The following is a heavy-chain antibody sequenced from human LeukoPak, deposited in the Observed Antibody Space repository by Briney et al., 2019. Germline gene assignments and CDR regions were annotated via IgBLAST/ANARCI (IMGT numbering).Heavy chain of an antibody. J-gene: IGHJ4*01. V-gene: IGHV1-2*06. CDR1: GYTRTVYY. Sequence: ASVKVYCKASGYTRTVYYIHWVRQAPGQGLEWMGRINPNSGDTNFAQKFQGRVTMTRDTSISTAYMDLSGLRPDDTAVYYCAREGSGYTYGRGSYFDYWGHGILVTVSS. CDR2: INPNSGDT. D-gene: IGHD5-18*01. CDR3: AREGSGYTYGRGSYFDY.